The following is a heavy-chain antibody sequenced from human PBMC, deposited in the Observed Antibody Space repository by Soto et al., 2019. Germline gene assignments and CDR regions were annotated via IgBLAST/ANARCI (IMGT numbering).Heavy chain of an antibody. CDR3: ARDPSRDYDILTGQFDNDAFDI. CDR1: GYTFTSYA. CDR2: INAGNGNT. Sequence: ASVKVSCKASGYTFTSYAMHWVLQAPGQRLEWMGWINAGNGNTKYSQKFQGRVTITRDTSASTAYMELSSLRSEDTAVYYCARDPSRDYDILTGQFDNDAFDIWGQGTMVTVSS. V-gene: IGHV1-3*01. J-gene: IGHJ3*02. D-gene: IGHD3-9*01.